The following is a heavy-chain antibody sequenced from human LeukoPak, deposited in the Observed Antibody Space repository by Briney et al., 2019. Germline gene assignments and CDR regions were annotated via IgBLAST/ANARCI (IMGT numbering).Heavy chain of an antibody. V-gene: IGHV1-2*02. CDR1: GYTFTGYY. J-gene: IGHJ4*02. D-gene: IGHD2-21*01. CDR3: ARVVVIADPFDY. Sequence: ASVKVSCKASGYTFTGYYIHWVRQAPGQGLEWMGWINPNSGGTNYAQKFQGRVTMTRGTSISTAYMELSRLRSDDTAVYYCARVVVIADPFDYWGQGTLVTVSS. CDR2: INPNSGGT.